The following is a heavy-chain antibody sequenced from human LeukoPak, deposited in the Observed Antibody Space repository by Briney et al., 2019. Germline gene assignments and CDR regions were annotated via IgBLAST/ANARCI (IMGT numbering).Heavy chain of an antibody. V-gene: IGHV1-8*01. J-gene: IGHJ4*02. CDR2: MSPNSGNT. CDR3: AILKGSSGYHFDY. CDR1: GYTFTGYD. Sequence: ASVKVSCKASGYTFTGYDINWVRQATGQGLEWMGWMSPNSGNTGYAQKFQGRVTMTRNTSISTAYMELSSLRSEDTAVYYCAILKGSSGYHFDYWGQGTLVTVSS. D-gene: IGHD3-22*01.